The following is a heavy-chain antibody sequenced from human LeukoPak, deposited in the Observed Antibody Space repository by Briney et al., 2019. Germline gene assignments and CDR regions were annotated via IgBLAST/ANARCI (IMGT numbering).Heavy chain of an antibody. V-gene: IGHV6-1*01. J-gene: IGHJ5*02. CDR1: GDSVSSNSVT. CDR2: TYYRSRWDN. CDR3: ARRLTQYDCFDP. Sequence: SQTLSLTCAISGDSVSSNSVTWNWIRQSPSRGLEWLGRTYYRSRWDNDYAVSVRGRITVNPDTSKNQFSLHLNSVTPEDTAVYYCARRLTQYDCFDPWGQGILVTVSS. D-gene: IGHD2-2*01.